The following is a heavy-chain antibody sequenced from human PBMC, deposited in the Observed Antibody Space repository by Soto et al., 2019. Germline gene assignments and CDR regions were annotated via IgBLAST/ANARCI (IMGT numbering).Heavy chain of an antibody. CDR2: IIPIFGTA. CDR3: ARGINYSSGWYGVS. CDR1: GGTFSSYA. Sequence: GASVKVSCKASGGTFSSYAISWVRQAPGQGLEWMGGIIPIFGTANYAQKFQGRVTITADESTSTAYMELSSLRSEDTAVYYCARGINYSSGWYGVSWGQGTLVTVSS. V-gene: IGHV1-69*13. J-gene: IGHJ5*02. D-gene: IGHD6-19*01.